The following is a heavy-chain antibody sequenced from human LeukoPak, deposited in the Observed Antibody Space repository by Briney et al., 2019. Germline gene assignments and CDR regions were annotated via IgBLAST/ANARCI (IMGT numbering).Heavy chain of an antibody. CDR1: GFTFSSYW. Sequence: GGSLRLSCAASGFTFSSYWRSWVRQAPGKGLEWVANIKQDGSEKYYVDSVKGRFTIPRDNAKNSLYLQMNSLRAEETAVYSCARRTSDDILTGYYLWGRYYYYYAMDVWGQGTTVTVSS. CDR2: IKQDGSEK. D-gene: IGHD3-9*01. V-gene: IGHV3-7*01. J-gene: IGHJ6*02. CDR3: ARRTSDDILTGYYLWGRYYYYYAMDV.